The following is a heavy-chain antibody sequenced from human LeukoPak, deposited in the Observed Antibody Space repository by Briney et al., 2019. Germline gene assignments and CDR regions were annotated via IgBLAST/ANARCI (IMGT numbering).Heavy chain of an antibody. CDR1: GYTFTSYD. CDR2: MNPNSGNT. CDR3: ARAYSSSWYAFDI. J-gene: IGHJ3*02. D-gene: IGHD6-13*01. V-gene: IGHV1-8*01. Sequence: ASVKVSCKASGYTFTSYDINWVRQATGQGLEWMGWMNPNSGNTGYEQKFQGRVTMTKNTSISTAYMELSSLRSDDTAVYYCARAYSSSWYAFDIWGQGTMVTVSS.